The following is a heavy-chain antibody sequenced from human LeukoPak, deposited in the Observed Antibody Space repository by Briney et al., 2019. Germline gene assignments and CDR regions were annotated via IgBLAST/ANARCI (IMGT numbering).Heavy chain of an antibody. CDR3: ARQVSYYDFWSGYQFDY. J-gene: IGHJ4*02. D-gene: IGHD3-3*01. Sequence: SETLSLTCTVSGGSISSYYWSWIRQHPGKGLEWIGYIYYSGSTYYNPSLKSRVTISVDTSKNQFSLKLSSVTAADTAVYYCARQVSYYDFWSGYQFDYWGQGTLVTVSS. V-gene: IGHV4-59*06. CDR2: IYYSGST. CDR1: GGSISSYY.